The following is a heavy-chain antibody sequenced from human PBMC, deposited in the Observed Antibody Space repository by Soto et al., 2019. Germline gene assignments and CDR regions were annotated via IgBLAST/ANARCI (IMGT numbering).Heavy chain of an antibody. J-gene: IGHJ4*02. Sequence: PXETLSLSCTVAGGSISSYYWSWIRQPPGKGLEWIGYIYYSGSTNYKPSLKSRVTISVDTSKNQFSLKLSSVTAADTAVYYCASQPTITGTTDDWGQGTLVTVSS. V-gene: IGHV4-59*01. D-gene: IGHD1-7*01. CDR2: IYYSGST. CDR3: ASQPTITGTTDD. CDR1: GGSISSYY.